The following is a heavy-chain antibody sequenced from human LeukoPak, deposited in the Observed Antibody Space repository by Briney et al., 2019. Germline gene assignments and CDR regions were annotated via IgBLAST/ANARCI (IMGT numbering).Heavy chain of an antibody. CDR2: IYYSGST. J-gene: IGHJ4*02. V-gene: IGHV4-61*01. CDR3: ARALLSRDGYGCDY. CDR1: GGSVSSGTYY. D-gene: IGHD5-24*01. Sequence: SETLSLICTVSGGSVSSGTYYWSWIRQPPGKGLEWIGYIYYSGSTNYNPSLKSRVTISVDTSKNQFSLKLSSVTAADTAVYYCARALLSRDGYGCDYWGQGTLVTVSS.